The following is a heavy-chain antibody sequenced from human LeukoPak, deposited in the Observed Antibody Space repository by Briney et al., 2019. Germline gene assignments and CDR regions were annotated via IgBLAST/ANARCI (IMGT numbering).Heavy chain of an antibody. Sequence: PSETLSLTCAVYGGSFSGYYWSWIRQPPGKGLEWIGEINHSGSTNYNPSLKSRVTISVDTSKNQFSLKLSSVTAADTAVYYCARHAPDRGSSWDYWGQGTLVTVSS. J-gene: IGHJ4*02. CDR1: GGSFSGYY. V-gene: IGHV4-34*01. D-gene: IGHD5-12*01. CDR3: ARHAPDRGSSWDY. CDR2: INHSGST.